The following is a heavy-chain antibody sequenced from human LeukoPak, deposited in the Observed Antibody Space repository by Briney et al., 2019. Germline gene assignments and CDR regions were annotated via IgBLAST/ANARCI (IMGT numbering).Heavy chain of an antibody. J-gene: IGHJ6*03. CDR2: ISSSGSTI. V-gene: IGHV3-11*04. CDR3: ARTPYDSSGYYASDYMDV. Sequence: GGSLRLSCAASGFTLSDYYMSWIRQAPGKGLEWVSYISSSGSTIYYADSVKGRFTISRDNAKNSLYLQMNSLRAEGTAVYYCARTPYDSSGYYASDYMDVWGKGTPVTVSS. D-gene: IGHD3-22*01. CDR1: GFTLSDYY.